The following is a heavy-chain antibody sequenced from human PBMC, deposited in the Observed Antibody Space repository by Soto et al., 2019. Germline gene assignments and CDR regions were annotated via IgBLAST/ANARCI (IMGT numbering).Heavy chain of an antibody. CDR3: ERGSGSYSISYFDY. CDR2: MNPNSGNT. CDR1: RYTFTSYD. J-gene: IGHJ4*02. V-gene: IGHV1-8*01. Sequence: ASVKVSWKASRYTFTSYDINWVRQATGQGLEWMGWMNPNSGNTGYAQKFQGRVTMTRNTSISTAYMELRSLRSEDTAVYYCERGSGSYSISYFDYWGQGTLVTVSS. D-gene: IGHD3-10*01.